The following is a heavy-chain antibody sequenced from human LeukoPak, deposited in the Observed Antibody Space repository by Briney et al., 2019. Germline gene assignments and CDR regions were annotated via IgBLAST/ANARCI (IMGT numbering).Heavy chain of an antibody. D-gene: IGHD6-13*01. Sequence: GGSLRLSCAASGFTFSSYGMHWVRQAPGKGLEWVAVISYDGSNKYYADSVKGRFTISRDNSKNTLCLQMNSLRAEDTAVYYCAKLSIAAAGTTSAFDIWGQGTMVTVSS. CDR1: GFTFSSYG. V-gene: IGHV3-30*18. J-gene: IGHJ3*02. CDR3: AKLSIAAAGTTSAFDI. CDR2: ISYDGSNK.